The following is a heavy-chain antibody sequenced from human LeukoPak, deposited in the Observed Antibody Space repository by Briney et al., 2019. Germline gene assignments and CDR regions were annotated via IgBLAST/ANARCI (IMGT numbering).Heavy chain of an antibody. CDR1: GFTFSRYA. J-gene: IGHJ4*02. CDR2: ISYLGSDK. V-gene: IGHV3-30-3*01. CDR3: ARGALDFDY. Sequence: GRSLRLSCEASGFTFSRYAFHWVRQAPGKGLDWVALISYLGSDKYYAESVRGRFTLSRDNSKNTLYLQINSLRDEDTAVYYCARGALDFDYWGQGTLVTVSS.